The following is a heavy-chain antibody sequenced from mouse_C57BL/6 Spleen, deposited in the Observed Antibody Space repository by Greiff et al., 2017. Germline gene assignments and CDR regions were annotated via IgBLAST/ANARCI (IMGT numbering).Heavy chain of an antibody. Sequence: EVQLQQSGTVLARPGASVKMSCKTSGYTFTSYWMHWVKQRPGQGLEWIGAIYPGNSDTSYNQKFKGKAKLTAVTSASTAYMELSSLTNEDSAVYYCTGGSTPYYAKDYWGQGTSVTVSS. CDR3: TGGSTPYYAKDY. CDR1: GYTFTSYW. J-gene: IGHJ4*01. CDR2: IYPGNSDT. V-gene: IGHV1-5*01. D-gene: IGHD1-1*01.